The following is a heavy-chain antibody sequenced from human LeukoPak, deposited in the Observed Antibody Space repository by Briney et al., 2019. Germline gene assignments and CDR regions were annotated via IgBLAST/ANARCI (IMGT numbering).Heavy chain of an antibody. J-gene: IGHJ6*02. D-gene: IGHD3-9*01. V-gene: IGHV4-59*01. CDR1: GGSISSYY. CDR3: ARVSVVHFDWLSKDYYYYYGMDV. CDR2: IYYSGST. Sequence: SETLSLTCTVSGGSISSYYWSWIRQPPGKGLEWIGYIYYSGSTNYNPSLKSRVTISVDTSKNQFSLKLSSVTATDTAVYYCARVSVVHFDWLSKDYYYYYGMDVWGQGTTVTVSS.